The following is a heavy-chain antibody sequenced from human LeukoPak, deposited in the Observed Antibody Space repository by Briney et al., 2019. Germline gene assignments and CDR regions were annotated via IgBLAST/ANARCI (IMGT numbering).Heavy chain of an antibody. CDR3: AKDKLKDVTSYFDY. J-gene: IGHJ4*02. CDR1: GFTFSSYA. V-gene: IGHV3-23*01. D-gene: IGHD1-7*01. CDR2: ISGSGGCT. Sequence: GGSLRLSCAASGFTFSSYAMSWVRQAPGKGLEWVSAISGSGGCTYYAGSVKGRFTISRDNSKNTLYLQMNSLRAEDTAVYYCAKDKLKDVTSYFDYWGQGTLVTVSS.